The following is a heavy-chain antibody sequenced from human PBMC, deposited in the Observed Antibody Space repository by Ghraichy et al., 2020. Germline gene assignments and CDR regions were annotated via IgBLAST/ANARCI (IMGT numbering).Heavy chain of an antibody. J-gene: IGHJ4*02. CDR2: IKQDGSKK. Sequence: GGSLRLSCAASGFTFSSYWISWVRQAPGKGLEWVANIKQDGSKKYYVDSVKGRFTISRDNAKNSLYLQMNSLRAEDTAVYYCARTDSSGYYDEGPLRYWGQGTLVTVSS. V-gene: IGHV3-7*01. CDR3: ARTDSSGYYDEGPLRY. D-gene: IGHD3-22*01. CDR1: GFTFSSYW.